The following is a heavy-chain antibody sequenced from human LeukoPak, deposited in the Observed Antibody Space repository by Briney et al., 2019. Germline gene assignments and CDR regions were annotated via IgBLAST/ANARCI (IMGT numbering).Heavy chain of an antibody. CDR1: GASISSGDYY. CDR2: IYYSGST. CDR3: ARGRGVPYYYDSSGYYPADY. V-gene: IGHV4-30-4*01. D-gene: IGHD3-22*01. Sequence: PSETLSLTCTVSGASISSGDYYWSWIRQPPGKGLECIGHIYYSGSTYDNPSLKSRVTISVDTSKNQFSLKLSSVTAADTAVYYCARGRGVPYYYDSSGYYPADYWGQGTLVTVSS. J-gene: IGHJ4*02.